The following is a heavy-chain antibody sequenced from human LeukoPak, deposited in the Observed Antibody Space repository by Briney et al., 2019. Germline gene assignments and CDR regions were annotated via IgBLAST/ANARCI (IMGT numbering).Heavy chain of an antibody. CDR1: GFTFSSYG. D-gene: IGHD2-2*01. Sequence: GGSLRLSCAASGFTFSSYGMHWVRQAPGKGLEWVAVIPYDGSNKYYADSVKGRFTISRDNSKNTLYLQMNSLRAEDTAVYYCAKAAGAMSTSMPYYFYYGMDVWGQGTTVTVSS. V-gene: IGHV3-30*18. CDR3: AKAAGAMSTSMPYYFYYGMDV. CDR2: IPYDGSNK. J-gene: IGHJ6*02.